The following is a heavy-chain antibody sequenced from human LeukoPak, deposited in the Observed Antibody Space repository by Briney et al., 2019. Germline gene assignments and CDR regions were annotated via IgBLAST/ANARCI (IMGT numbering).Heavy chain of an antibody. D-gene: IGHD6-19*01. Sequence: ASVKVSCKASGYTFTSYAMHWVRQAPGRRLEWMGWINAGNGNTKYSQKFQGRVTITRDTSASTAYMELSSLRSEDTAVYYCARDPDSSGWFDYWGQGTLVTVSS. CDR2: INAGNGNT. J-gene: IGHJ4*02. CDR3: ARDPDSSGWFDY. V-gene: IGHV1-3*01. CDR1: GYTFTSYA.